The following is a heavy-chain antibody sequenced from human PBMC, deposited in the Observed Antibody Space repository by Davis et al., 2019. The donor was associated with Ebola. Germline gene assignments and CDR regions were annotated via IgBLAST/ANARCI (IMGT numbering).Heavy chain of an antibody. CDR3: ARVGSGWYLDYYYGMDV. V-gene: IGHV4-34*01. CDR1: GSPTSSYY. CDR2: INHSGST. Sequence: SETLSLTCTVPGSPTSSYYWRWIRQPPAKGLEWIGEINHSGSTNYNPSLKSRVTISVDTSKNQFSLKLSSVTAADTAVYYCARVGSGWYLDYYYGMDVWGKGTTVTVSS. J-gene: IGHJ6*04. D-gene: IGHD6-19*01.